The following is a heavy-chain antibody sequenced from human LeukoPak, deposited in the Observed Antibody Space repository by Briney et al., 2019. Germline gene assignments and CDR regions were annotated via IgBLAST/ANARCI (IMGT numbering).Heavy chain of an antibody. D-gene: IGHD1-26*01. CDR3: AKQGGGTHDY. CDR1: GFTFSNYA. J-gene: IGHJ4*02. CDR2: ISGDGATT. Sequence: PGGALRLSCAATGFTFSNYAMSWVRQAPGKGLEWVSAISGDGATTFYADSVKGRFTMSRDNSKNTLYMQMDSLRAEDTAVYYCAKQGGGTHDYWGQGTLVTVSS. V-gene: IGHV3-23*01.